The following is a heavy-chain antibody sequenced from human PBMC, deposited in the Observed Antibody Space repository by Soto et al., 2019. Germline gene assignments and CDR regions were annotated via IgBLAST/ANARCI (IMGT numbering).Heavy chain of an antibody. CDR2: IIPIFATA. CDR3: ARHFHSSGYYLGFDY. D-gene: IGHD6-19*01. J-gene: IGHJ4*02. V-gene: IGHV1-69*12. Sequence: QVQLVQSGAEVKKPGSSVKVSCKASGGTFSSYAISWVRQAPGQGLEWMGGIIPIFATANYAQKFQGRVTVTADESTSTAYRELSSLRSEDTAVYYCARHFHSSGYYLGFDYWGQGTLVTVSS. CDR1: GGTFSSYA.